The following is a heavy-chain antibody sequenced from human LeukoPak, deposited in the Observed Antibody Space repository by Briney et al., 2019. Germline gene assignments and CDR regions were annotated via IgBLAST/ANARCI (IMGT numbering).Heavy chain of an antibody. J-gene: IGHJ4*02. D-gene: IGHD1-26*01. CDR3: ARQVAKKWDLPGSFDS. CDR2: LFGNGGT. Sequence: SETLSLTCSVSGGSMNSDYWSWIRQSPGKGLEWIGRLFGNGGTNYSPSFQRRATMSVDTSTRRLSLRLNSVTAADTAVYYCARQVAKKWDLPGSFDSWGQGILVTVSS. CDR1: GGSMNSDY. V-gene: IGHV4-59*08.